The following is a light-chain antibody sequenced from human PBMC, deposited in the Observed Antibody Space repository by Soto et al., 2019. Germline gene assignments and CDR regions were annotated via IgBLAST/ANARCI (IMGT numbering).Light chain of an antibody. V-gene: IGKV3-20*01. J-gene: IGKJ1*01. CDR2: GES. CDR3: QKYGSSPWT. CDR1: QSLSSSY. Sequence: EIVLTQSAGTLSLSPGDRATLSCRGSQSLSSSYLAWYQQKPGQAPRLLIYGESTRATGIPVRLSGSASGTELNLTISRLQSEDFAVYFCQKYGSSPWTFGQGTKVDIK.